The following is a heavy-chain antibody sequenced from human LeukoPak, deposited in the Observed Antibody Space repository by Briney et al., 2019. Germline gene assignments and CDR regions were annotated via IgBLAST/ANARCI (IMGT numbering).Heavy chain of an antibody. Sequence: GASVKASCKASGYTFTGYYMHWVRQAPGQGLEWMGWINPNSGGTNYAQKFQGRVTMTRGTSISTAYMELSRLRSDDTAVYYCARDGDDYGDYEFDYWGQGTLVTVSS. CDR1: GYTFTGYY. J-gene: IGHJ4*02. D-gene: IGHD4-17*01. CDR2: INPNSGGT. V-gene: IGHV1-2*02. CDR3: ARDGDDYGDYEFDY.